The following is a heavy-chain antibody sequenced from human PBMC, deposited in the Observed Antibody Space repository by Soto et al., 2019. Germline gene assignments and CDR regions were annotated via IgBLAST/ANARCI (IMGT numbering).Heavy chain of an antibody. J-gene: IGHJ4*02. Sequence: PSETLSLTCTVSGGSISSGGYYWSWIRQHPGKGLEWIGYIYYSGSTYYNPSLKSRVTISVDTSKNQFSLKLSSVTAADTAVYYCARGVEDYDSSGPPDYWGQGTLVTVSS. V-gene: IGHV4-31*03. CDR2: IYYSGST. CDR1: GGSISSGGYY. CDR3: ARGVEDYDSSGPPDY. D-gene: IGHD3-22*01.